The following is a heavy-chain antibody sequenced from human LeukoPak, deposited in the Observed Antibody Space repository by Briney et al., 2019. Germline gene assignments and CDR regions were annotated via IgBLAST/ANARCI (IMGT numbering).Heavy chain of an antibody. Sequence: GASVKVSCKASGYTFTSYGISWVRQAPGQGLEWMGWISAYNGNTNYAQKLQGRVTMTTDTSTSTAYMELRSLRSDDTAVYYCARDNYYDSSGYYQNPNYYYCGMDVWGQGTTVTVSS. CDR2: ISAYNGNT. CDR1: GYTFTSYG. V-gene: IGHV1-18*01. J-gene: IGHJ6*02. D-gene: IGHD3-22*01. CDR3: ARDNYYDSSGYYQNPNYYYCGMDV.